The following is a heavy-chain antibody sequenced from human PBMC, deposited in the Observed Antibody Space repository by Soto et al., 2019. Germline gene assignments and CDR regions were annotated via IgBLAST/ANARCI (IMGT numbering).Heavy chain of an antibody. V-gene: IGHV4-39*01. CDR1: GGSTNSRSDY. J-gene: IGHJ4*02. CDR3: ARQPRGPGYGERGLYFNY. Sequence: SETLSLTCTVSGGSTNSRSDYWGWIRQPPGKGLEWIGSVYYSGSTYDNPSLQSRVTISVDTSRNQFSLKLISVTAADTAVYFCARQPRGPGYGERGLYFNYWGQGTLVTVSS. CDR2: VYYSGST. D-gene: IGHD3-16*01.